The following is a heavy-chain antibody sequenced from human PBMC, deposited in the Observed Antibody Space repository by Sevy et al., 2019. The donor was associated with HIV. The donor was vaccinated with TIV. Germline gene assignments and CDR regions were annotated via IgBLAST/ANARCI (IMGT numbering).Heavy chain of an antibody. CDR3: ESQDYYGSGSYRARGNYFDY. Sequence: SETLSLTCAVYGGSFSGYYWSWIRQPPGKGLEWIGEINHSGSTNYNPSLKSRVTISVDTSKNQFSLKLRSVTAADTAVYYCESQDYYGSGSYRARGNYFDYWGQGTLVTVSS. D-gene: IGHD3-10*01. J-gene: IGHJ4*02. CDR1: GGSFSGYY. V-gene: IGHV4-34*01. CDR2: INHSGST.